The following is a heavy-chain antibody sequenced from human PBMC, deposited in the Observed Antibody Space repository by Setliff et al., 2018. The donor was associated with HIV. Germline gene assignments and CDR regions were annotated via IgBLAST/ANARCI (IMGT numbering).Heavy chain of an antibody. Sequence: GASVKVSCKTSGYTFSRYGFSWVRQAPGQGLEWMGWISAYNLNTNYAQKFQGRVTMTTDTSASTGYMELRSLRSDDTAVYYCARDRRYQGYCSGGSCYSEGYWGQGTLVTVSS. CDR3: ARDRRYQGYCSGGSCYSEGY. CDR2: ISAYNLNT. D-gene: IGHD2-15*01. J-gene: IGHJ4*02. CDR1: GYTFSRYG. V-gene: IGHV1-18*01.